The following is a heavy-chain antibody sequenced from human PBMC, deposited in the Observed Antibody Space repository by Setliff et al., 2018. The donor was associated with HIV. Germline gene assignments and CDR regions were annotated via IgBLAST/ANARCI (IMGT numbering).Heavy chain of an antibody. CDR2: ISDRGTT. Sequence: SETLSLTCTVSGGSISPYYWSWIRQPPGKGLEWIAWISDRGTTNYNPSLKSRVTLSVDTSKNQFSLSLTSVTGADTAVYYCARRSGAAVFYYFDYWGQGTLVTVSS. CDR1: GGSISPYY. V-gene: IGHV4-59*01. J-gene: IGHJ4*02. CDR3: ARRSGAAVFYYFDY. D-gene: IGHD6-13*01.